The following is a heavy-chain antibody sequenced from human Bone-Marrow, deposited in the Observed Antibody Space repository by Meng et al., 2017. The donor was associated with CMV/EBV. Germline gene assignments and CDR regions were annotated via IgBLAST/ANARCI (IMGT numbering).Heavy chain of an antibody. V-gene: IGHV3-74*01. CDR2: IYTDGTIT. Sequence: GESLKISCAASGFTLATYAMHWARQPPGKGLLWVSRIYTDGTITTYADSVKGRFTISRDNAKNALYLQMNSLRPEDTAVYYCTRDTNWSFDSWGQGTLVTVSS. CDR3: TRDTNWSFDS. D-gene: IGHD1-1*01. J-gene: IGHJ4*02. CDR1: GFTLATYA.